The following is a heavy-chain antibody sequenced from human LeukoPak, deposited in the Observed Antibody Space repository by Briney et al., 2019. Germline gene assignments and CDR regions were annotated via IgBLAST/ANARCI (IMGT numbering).Heavy chain of an antibody. CDR3: ARGDRYYYDFWSGYPISDYYYGMDV. V-gene: IGHV6-1*01. CDR1: GDSVSGNSAA. J-gene: IGHJ6*02. CDR2: TYYRSKWYN. Sequence: SQTLSLTCAISGDSVSGNSAAWNWIRQSPSRGLEWLGRTYYRSKWYNDYAVSVKSRLTINPDTSKNQFSLQLNSVTPEDTAVYYCARGDRYYYDFWSGYPISDYYYGMDVWGQGTTVTVSS. D-gene: IGHD3-3*01.